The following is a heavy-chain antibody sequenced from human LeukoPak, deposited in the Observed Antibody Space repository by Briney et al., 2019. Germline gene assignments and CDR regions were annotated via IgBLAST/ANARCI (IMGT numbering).Heavy chain of an antibody. Sequence: QSGGSLRLSCAASRFTFSTYWMHWVRQAPGKGLVWVSRINSDGSSTDYADSVKGRFTISRDNSKNTLYLQMNSLRAEDTAVYYCAKDRGSSGWYFWFDPWGQGTLVTVSS. V-gene: IGHV3-74*01. CDR3: AKDRGSSGWYFWFDP. J-gene: IGHJ5*02. CDR1: RFTFSTYW. D-gene: IGHD6-19*01. CDR2: INSDGSST.